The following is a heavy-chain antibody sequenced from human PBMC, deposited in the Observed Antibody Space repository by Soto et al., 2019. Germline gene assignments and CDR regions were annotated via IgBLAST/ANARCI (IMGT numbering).Heavy chain of an antibody. D-gene: IGHD3-22*01. V-gene: IGHV3-30-3*01. CDR3: ARDGYDSSEIHFDY. J-gene: IGHJ4*02. CDR2: ISYDGSNK. CDR1: GFTFSSYA. Sequence: PGGSLRLSCAASGFTFSSYAMHWVRQAPGKGLEWVAVISYDGSNKYYADSVKGRFTISRDNSKNTLYLQMNSLRAEDTAVYYCARDGYDSSEIHFDYWGQGTLVTVSS.